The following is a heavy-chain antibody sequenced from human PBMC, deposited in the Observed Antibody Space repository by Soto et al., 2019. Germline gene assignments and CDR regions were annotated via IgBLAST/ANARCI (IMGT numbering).Heavy chain of an antibody. CDR1: GYTFTSYD. J-gene: IGHJ3*02. V-gene: IGHV1-8*01. D-gene: IGHD3-16*01. CDR3: ATPMYYDYVWGNLSAFDI. CDR2: MNPNSGNT. Sequence: ASVKVSCKASGYTFTSYDINWVRQATGQGLEWMGWMNPNSGNTGYAQKFQGRVTMTRNTSISTAYMELSSLRSEDTAVYYCATPMYYDYVWGNLSAFDIWGQGTMVTVSS.